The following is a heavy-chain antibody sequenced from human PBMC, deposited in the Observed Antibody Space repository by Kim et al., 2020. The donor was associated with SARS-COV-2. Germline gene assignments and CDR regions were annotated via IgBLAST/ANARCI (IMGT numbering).Heavy chain of an antibody. Sequence: KGRFTISRDNSKNSLYLQMNSLRAEDTAVYYCAKAGVLRYFDWSSAFFDYWGQGTLVTVSS. D-gene: IGHD3-9*01. J-gene: IGHJ4*02. CDR3: AKAGVLRYFDWSSAFFDY. V-gene: IGHV3-23*01.